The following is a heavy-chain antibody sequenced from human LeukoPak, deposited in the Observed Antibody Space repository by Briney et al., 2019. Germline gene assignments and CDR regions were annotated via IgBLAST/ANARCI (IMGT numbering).Heavy chain of an antibody. CDR2: IYFSGSS. J-gene: IGHJ4*02. CDR1: GGSVSSYY. Sequence: SETLSLTCTVSGGSVSSYYWSWIRQPPGKGLEWIGYIYFSGSSNYSPSLKSRVTMSVDTSKNQFSLKLTSVTAADTAVCYCARDFRYYGSGSYHTSFDSWGQGTLVTVSS. CDR3: ARDFRYYGSGSYHTSFDS. D-gene: IGHD3-10*01. V-gene: IGHV4-59*02.